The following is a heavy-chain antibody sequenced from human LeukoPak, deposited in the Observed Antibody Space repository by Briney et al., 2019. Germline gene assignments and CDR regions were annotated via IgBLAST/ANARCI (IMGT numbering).Heavy chain of an antibody. D-gene: IGHD4-23*01. CDR3: ARAPTLAYCGLLPIYYFDY. J-gene: IGHJ4*02. Sequence: ASVKVSCKASGYTFTSYDINWVRQATGQGLEWMGWMNPNSGNTGYAQKFQGRVTMTRNTSISTAYMELSSPRSEDTAVYYCARAPTLAYCGLLPIYYFDYWGQGTLVTVSS. CDR1: GYTFTSYD. V-gene: IGHV1-8*01. CDR2: MNPNSGNT.